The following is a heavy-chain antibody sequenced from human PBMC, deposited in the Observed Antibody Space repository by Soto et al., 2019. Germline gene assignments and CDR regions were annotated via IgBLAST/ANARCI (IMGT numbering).Heavy chain of an antibody. CDR1: GYTFTSYD. V-gene: IGHV1-8*01. D-gene: IGHD1-26*01. CDR2: MNPNSGNT. J-gene: IGHJ5*02. Sequence: QVQLVQSGAEVKKPGASVKVSCKASGYTFTSYDINWVRQATGQGLEWMGWMNPNSGNTGYAQKFQGRVTMTRNTSISTAYMELSSLRSEDTAVYYCARCSVYSGSYYEYWFDPWGQGTLVTVSS. CDR3: ARCSVYSGSYYEYWFDP.